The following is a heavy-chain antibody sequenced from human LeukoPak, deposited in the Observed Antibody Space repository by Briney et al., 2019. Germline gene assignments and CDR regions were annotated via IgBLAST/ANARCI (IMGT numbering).Heavy chain of an antibody. Sequence: SVKVSCKASGGTFCSYAISWVRQAPGQGLEWMGGIIPIFGTANYAQKFQGRVTITTDESTSTAYMELSSLRSEDTAVYYCARVFWDVVVPAAKFDPWGQGTLVTVSS. V-gene: IGHV1-69*05. CDR1: GGTFCSYA. D-gene: IGHD2-2*01. CDR3: ARVFWDVVVPAAKFDP. CDR2: IIPIFGTA. J-gene: IGHJ5*02.